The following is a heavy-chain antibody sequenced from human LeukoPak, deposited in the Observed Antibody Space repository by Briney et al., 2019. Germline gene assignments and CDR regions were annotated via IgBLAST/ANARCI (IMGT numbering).Heavy chain of an antibody. J-gene: IGHJ4*02. Sequence: SETLSLTCAVYGGSFSGYYWSWIRQPPGKGLEWIGEINHSGSTNYNPSLKSRVTISVDTSKSQFSLNLTSVTAADTAVYYCARDRAARLTSGFDYWGQGTLVTVSS. CDR3: ARDRAARLTSGFDY. CDR1: GGSFSGYY. V-gene: IGHV4-34*01. CDR2: INHSGST. D-gene: IGHD6-6*01.